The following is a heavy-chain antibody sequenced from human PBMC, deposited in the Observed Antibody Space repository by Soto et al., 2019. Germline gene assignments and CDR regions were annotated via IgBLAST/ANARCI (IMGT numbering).Heavy chain of an antibody. V-gene: IGHV3-33*01. J-gene: IGHJ6*02. CDR3: ARGRMSSGPQSVYYYYGMDV. CDR2: IWYDGSNK. CDR1: GFTFSSYG. Sequence: GGSLRLSCAASGFTFSSYGMHWVRQAPGKGLEWVAVIWYDGSNKYYADSVKGRFTISRDNSKNTLYLQMNSLRAEDTAVYYCARGRMSSGPQSVYYYYGMDVWGQGTTVTVSS. D-gene: IGHD3-22*01.